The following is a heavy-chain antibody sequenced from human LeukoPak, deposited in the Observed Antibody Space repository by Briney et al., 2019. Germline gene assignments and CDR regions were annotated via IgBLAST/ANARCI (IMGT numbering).Heavy chain of an antibody. D-gene: IGHD3-3*01. J-gene: IGHJ6*03. Sequence: SETLSLTCTVSGCSISSYYWSWIRQPPGKGLEWIGYIYYSGSTNYDPSLKSRVTISVDTSKNQFSLKLSSVTAADTAVYYCARARIPDFWSGYSLAGYMDVWGKGTTVTVSS. CDR3: ARARIPDFWSGYSLAGYMDV. CDR1: GCSISSYY. CDR2: IYYSGST. V-gene: IGHV4-59*01.